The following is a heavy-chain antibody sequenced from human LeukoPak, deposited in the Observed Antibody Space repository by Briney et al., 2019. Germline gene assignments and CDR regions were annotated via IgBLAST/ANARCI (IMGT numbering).Heavy chain of an antibody. J-gene: IGHJ4*02. Sequence: ASVKVSCKASGYMFTNYGVTWERQAPGHGLEWMGWISTSTNNTNYAQKFQGRVIMTTDTSTTTAYMELKILRADDTAVYYCARDWGSVRVSADCWGQGTLVTVSS. D-gene: IGHD2/OR15-2a*01. V-gene: IGHV1-18*01. CDR1: GYMFTNYG. CDR2: ISTSTNNT. CDR3: ARDWGSVRVSADC.